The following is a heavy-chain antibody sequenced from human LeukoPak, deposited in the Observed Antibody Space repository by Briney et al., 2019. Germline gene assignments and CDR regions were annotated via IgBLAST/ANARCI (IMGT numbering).Heavy chain of an antibody. CDR1: GVTISGSY. V-gene: IGHV4-59*01. CDR2: IDCSGST. Sequence: PSETLTLTCTVSGVTISGSYRSWVRQPPGKGLEWIGCIDCSGSTNYNPCLKSRVTISVDTSKNQFSLKLSSVTAADTAVYYCARGPPPWFGSNNWFDPWGQGTLVTVSS. J-gene: IGHJ5*02. CDR3: ARGPPPWFGSNNWFDP. D-gene: IGHD3-10*01.